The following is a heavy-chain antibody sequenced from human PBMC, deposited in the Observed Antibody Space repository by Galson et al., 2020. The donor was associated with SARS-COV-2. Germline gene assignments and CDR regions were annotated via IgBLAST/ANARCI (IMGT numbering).Heavy chain of an antibody. D-gene: IGHD2-2*01. CDR3: ARNGYCSSTSCSSYYYHMDV. V-gene: IGHV1-3*01. CDR2: NNAANGNT. J-gene: IGHJ6*03. Sequence: ASVKVSCKASVYTFTSYAMHWVRQAPGQRLEWMGWNNAANGNTKYSQKFQGRVTITRDTTASTAYMELSSLRSEDTAVYYCARNGYCSSTSCSSYYYHMDVWGKGTTVTVFS. CDR1: VYTFTSYA.